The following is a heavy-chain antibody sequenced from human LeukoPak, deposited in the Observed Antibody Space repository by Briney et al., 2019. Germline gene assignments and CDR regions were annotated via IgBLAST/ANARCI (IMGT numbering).Heavy chain of an antibody. D-gene: IGHD3-16*01. CDR2: ISWNSGSL. CDR1: GFTFYDFA. CDR3: AKDVAYTGSYQYLDS. Sequence: PGGSLRPSCAASGFTFYDFAMRWVPQTPGEGLGWVSGISWNSGSLGYADSVKGRFTISRDNAKNCLYLHMNSLREEDTAFYYCAKDVAYTGSYQYLDSWGQGTLVTVSS. J-gene: IGHJ4*02. V-gene: IGHV3-9*01.